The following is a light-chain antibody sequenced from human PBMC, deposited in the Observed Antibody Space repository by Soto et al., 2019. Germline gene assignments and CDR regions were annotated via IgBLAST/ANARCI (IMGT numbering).Light chain of an antibody. CDR2: WAS. Sequence: DIVMTQSPDSLAVSLGERATINCKSSQSVLYNSNNKNYLAWYHQKPGQPPKLLIYWASTRESGVPDRFSGSGSGTDFTLTISSLQAEDVAVYYCQKYYSPWTFGHGTKVEIK. CDR3: QKYYSPWT. J-gene: IGKJ1*01. CDR1: QSVLYNSNNKNY. V-gene: IGKV4-1*01.